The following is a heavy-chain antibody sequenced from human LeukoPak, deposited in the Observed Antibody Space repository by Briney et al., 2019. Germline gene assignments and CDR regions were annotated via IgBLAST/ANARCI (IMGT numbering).Heavy chain of an antibody. CDR3: ARELRYDYGASINAFDI. CDR1: GYTFTSYG. D-gene: IGHD4-17*01. Sequence: ASVKVSCKASGYTFTSYGISWVRQAPGQGLEWMGWISAYNGNTNYAQKLQGRVTMTTDTSTSTAYMELRSLRSDDTAVYYCARELRYDYGASINAFDIWGQGTMVTVSS. V-gene: IGHV1-18*01. CDR2: ISAYNGNT. J-gene: IGHJ3*02.